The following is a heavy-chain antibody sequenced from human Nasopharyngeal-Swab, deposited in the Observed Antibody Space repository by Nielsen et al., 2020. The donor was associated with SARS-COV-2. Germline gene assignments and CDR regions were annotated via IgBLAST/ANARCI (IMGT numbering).Heavy chain of an antibody. V-gene: IGHV3-74*01. CDR1: GFTFSSDW. J-gene: IGHJ4*02. CDR2: INSDGSYA. Sequence: GGSLRLSFAASGFTFSSDWMHWVRQAPGKGLVWVSRINSDGSYASYTDSVKGRFTISRDNAKNTLYLQMNSLRAEDTAVYYCARYDYGDYFDYWGLGTLVTVSS. CDR3: ARYDYGDYFDY. D-gene: IGHD4-17*01.